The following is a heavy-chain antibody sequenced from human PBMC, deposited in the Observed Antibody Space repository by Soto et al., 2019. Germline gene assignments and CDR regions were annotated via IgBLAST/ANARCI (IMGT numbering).Heavy chain of an antibody. D-gene: IGHD2-15*01. Sequence: QVQLVQSGAEVKKPGSSVKVSCKVSGGTFSSFDISWLRQAPGQRLEWMGGIIPAFGPANYAPKFQGTVSITADDSATTVYMELSSLRSDDTGVYYCARSGPYCNGGSCYFQYWGQGTLVIVSS. CDR3: ARSGPYCNGGSCYFQY. CDR1: GGTFSSFD. CDR2: IIPAFGPA. J-gene: IGHJ1*01. V-gene: IGHV1-69*01.